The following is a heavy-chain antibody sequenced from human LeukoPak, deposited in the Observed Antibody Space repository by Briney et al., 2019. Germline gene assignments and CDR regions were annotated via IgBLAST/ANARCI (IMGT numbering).Heavy chain of an antibody. V-gene: IGHV3-43*01. CDR2: ISWDGGST. Sequence: GGSLRLSCAASGFTFDDYTMHWVRQAPGKGLEWVSLISWDGGSTYYADSVKGRFTISRDNSKNSLYLQMNSLRTEDTALYYCAKDSPGYGGDYMDVWGKGTTVTVSS. CDR1: GFTFDDYT. D-gene: IGHD4-23*01. CDR3: AKDSPGYGGDYMDV. J-gene: IGHJ6*03.